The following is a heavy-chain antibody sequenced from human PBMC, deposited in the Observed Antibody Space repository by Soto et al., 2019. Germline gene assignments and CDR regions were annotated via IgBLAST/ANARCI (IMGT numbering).Heavy chain of an antibody. CDR1: GGSISSSSYY. J-gene: IGHJ6*02. Sequence: SETLSLTCTVSGGSISSSSYYWGRIRQPPGKGLEWIGSIYYSGSTYYKPSLKSRVTISVDTSKNQLSLKLSSETAADTAVYYCATIVVVPAATLYYYYYYGMDVWGQGTTVT. D-gene: IGHD2-2*01. CDR3: ATIVVVPAATLYYYYYYGMDV. CDR2: IYYSGST. V-gene: IGHV4-39*01.